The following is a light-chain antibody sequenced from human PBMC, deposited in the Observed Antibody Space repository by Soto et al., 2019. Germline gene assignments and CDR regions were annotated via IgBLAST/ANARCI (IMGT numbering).Light chain of an antibody. CDR1: QSVTTY. CDR3: QHSYSTSWT. Sequence: QVAQGGCCMTASVGDRVTITCRASQSVTTYLNWYQQKPGKAPKLLIYAASDLQGGVPSRFSGSGSGTDFTLTISSLQPEDFATYYCQHSYSTSWTFGQGTKVDIK. V-gene: IGKV1-39*01. J-gene: IGKJ1*01. CDR2: AAS.